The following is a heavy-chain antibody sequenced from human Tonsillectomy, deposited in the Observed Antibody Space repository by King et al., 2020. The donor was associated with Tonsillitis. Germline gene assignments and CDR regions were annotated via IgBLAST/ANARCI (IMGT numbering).Heavy chain of an antibody. CDR1: GITSSTYA. J-gene: IGHJ4*02. CDR2: ISGGGTTT. V-gene: IGHV3-23*04. Sequence: VQLVESGGGLVQPGGSLRLSCVVSGITSSTYAMSWVRQAPGKGLEWVSAISGGGTTTYYADSVKGRFTISRDNSKNTLYLHMNSLRAEDTAVYYCARDPTGLGTLRDYWGQGTLVTVSS. D-gene: IGHD1-14*01. CDR3: ARDPTGLGTLRDY.